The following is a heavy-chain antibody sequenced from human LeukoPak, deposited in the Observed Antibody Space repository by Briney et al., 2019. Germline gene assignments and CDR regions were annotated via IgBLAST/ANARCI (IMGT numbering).Heavy chain of an antibody. Sequence: GGSLRLSCAASGFTFSSYWMHWVRQAPGKGLVWVSRINSDGSSTSYADSVKGRFTISRDNSKNTLYLQMNSLRAEDTAVYYCARDTRSSGNYYYYGMDVWGQGTTVTVS. D-gene: IGHD6-19*01. J-gene: IGHJ6*02. CDR2: INSDGSST. CDR1: GFTFSSYW. V-gene: IGHV3-74*01. CDR3: ARDTRSSGNYYYYGMDV.